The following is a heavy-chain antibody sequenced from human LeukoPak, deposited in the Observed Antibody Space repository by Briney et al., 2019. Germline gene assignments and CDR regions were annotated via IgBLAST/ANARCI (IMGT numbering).Heavy chain of an antibody. CDR3: ARQMYYYDSSGYYYTTGSYYFDY. J-gene: IGHJ4*02. CDR2: ISGSGSTI. Sequence: GGSLRLSCAASGFTFSSYGMSWVRQAPGKGLEWVSAISGSGSTIYYADSVKGRFTISRDNAKNSLYLQMNSLRAEDTAVYYCARQMYYYDSSGYYYTTGSYYFDYWGQGTLVTVSS. D-gene: IGHD3-22*01. V-gene: IGHV3-48*04. CDR1: GFTFSSYG.